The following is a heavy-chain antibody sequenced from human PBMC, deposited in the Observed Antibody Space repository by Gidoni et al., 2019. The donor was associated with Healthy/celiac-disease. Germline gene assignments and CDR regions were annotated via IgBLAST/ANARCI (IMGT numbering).Heavy chain of an antibody. CDR2: IIPIFGTA. Sequence: QVQLVQSGAEVKKPGSSVTVSCTASGGTFSSYAISWVRQAPGQGLEWMGGIIPIFGTANYAQKFQGRVTITADESTSTAYMELSSLRSEDTAVYYCARYQATGSVVTIFGVVGMDVWGQGTTVTVSS. CDR1: GGTFSSYA. V-gene: IGHV1-69*01. J-gene: IGHJ6*02. CDR3: ARYQATGSVVTIFGVVGMDV. D-gene: IGHD3-3*01.